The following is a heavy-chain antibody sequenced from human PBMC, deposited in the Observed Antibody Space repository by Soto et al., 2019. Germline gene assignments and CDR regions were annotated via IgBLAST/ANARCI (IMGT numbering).Heavy chain of an antibody. Sequence: GGSLRLSCASSGFTFSDHYMDLVRQAPGKGLEWVGRTRDKAHSYSTEYAASVKGRFTISRDDSKNSLFLQMNSLKTEDTAVYYCAHIAAAGPQYYYGMDVWGQGTTVTVSS. CDR2: TRDKAHSYST. CDR3: AHIAAAGPQYYYGMDV. J-gene: IGHJ6*02. CDR1: GFTFSDHY. V-gene: IGHV3-72*01. D-gene: IGHD6-13*01.